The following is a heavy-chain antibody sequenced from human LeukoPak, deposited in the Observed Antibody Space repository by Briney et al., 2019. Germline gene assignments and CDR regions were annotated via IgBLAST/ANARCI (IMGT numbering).Heavy chain of an antibody. Sequence: SETLSLTCTVSGGYIGSYYWSWIRQPPGKGLEWIGYIYYSGSTNYNPSLKSRVTISVDTSKIQFSLKLSSVTAADTAVYYCARGYSSGNSWGQGTLVTVSS. J-gene: IGHJ4*02. CDR1: GGYIGSYY. CDR3: ARGYSSGNS. D-gene: IGHD6-19*01. CDR2: IYYSGST. V-gene: IGHV4-59*01.